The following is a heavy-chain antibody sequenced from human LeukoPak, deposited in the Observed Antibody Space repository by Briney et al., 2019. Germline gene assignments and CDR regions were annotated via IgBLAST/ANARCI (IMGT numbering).Heavy chain of an antibody. V-gene: IGHV1-18*01. J-gene: IGHJ4*02. Sequence: ASVKVSCKASGYTFTNYGISWVRQAPGQGPEWMGWISPYNGNTKYALTLQGRVTMTTDTSTSTAYMELRSLRSDDTAVYYCARGRGGNSDYWGQGTLVTVSS. CDR3: ARGRGGNSDY. CDR2: ISPYNGNT. D-gene: IGHD4-23*01. CDR1: GYTFTNYG.